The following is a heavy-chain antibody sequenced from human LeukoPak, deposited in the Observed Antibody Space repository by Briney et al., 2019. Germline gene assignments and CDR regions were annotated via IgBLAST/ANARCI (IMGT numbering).Heavy chain of an antibody. V-gene: IGHV3-30*18. CDR1: GFTFSSYG. CDR2: ISYDGSNK. J-gene: IGHJ4*02. CDR3: AKDLYSSSIDY. D-gene: IGHD6-6*01. Sequence: GGSLRLSCAASGFTFSSYGMHWVRQAPGKGLEWVAVISYDGSNKYYADSVKGRFTISRDNSKNTLYLQMNSLRAEDTAVYYCAKDLYSSSIDYWGQGTLVTVSS.